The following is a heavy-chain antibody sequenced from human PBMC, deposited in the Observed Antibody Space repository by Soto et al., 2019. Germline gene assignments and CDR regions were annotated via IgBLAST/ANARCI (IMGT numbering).Heavy chain of an antibody. CDR2: ISWNNNK. Sequence: QITLKESGPTLVKPTQTLTLTCTFSGFSLNSTGVGVGWIRQPPGKALEWLALISWNNNKLYSPSLRTRLSITKDTSKNQVLLTVTNMDPEDTGTYYCAHRRLVRGSNWFDPWGQGTLVIVSS. CDR3: AHRRLVRGSNWFDP. D-gene: IGHD3-10*01. J-gene: IGHJ5*02. V-gene: IGHV2-5*01. CDR1: GFSLNSTGVG.